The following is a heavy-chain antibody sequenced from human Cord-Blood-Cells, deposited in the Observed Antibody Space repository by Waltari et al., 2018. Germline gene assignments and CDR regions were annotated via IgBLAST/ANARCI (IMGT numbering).Heavy chain of an antibody. D-gene: IGHD3-16*02. CDR1: GGSFSGYY. J-gene: IGHJ3*02. CDR3: ARGSTYYDYVWGSYRLDAFDI. V-gene: IGHV4-34*01. Sequence: QVQLQQWGAGLLKPSETLSLTCAVYGGSFSGYYWSWIRQPPGKGREWIGEINHSGGTNYNPSLKSRVTISVDTSKNQFSLKLSSVTAADTAVYYCARGSTYYDYVWGSYRLDAFDIWGQGTMVTVSS. CDR2: INHSGGT.